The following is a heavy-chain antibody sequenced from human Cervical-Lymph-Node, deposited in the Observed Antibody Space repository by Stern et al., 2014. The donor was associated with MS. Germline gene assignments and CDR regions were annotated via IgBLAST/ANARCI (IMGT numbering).Heavy chain of an antibody. CDR1: GFIFSKYA. Sequence: EVQLVQSGGGLVQSGGSLRVSCAGSGFIFSKYAMSWVRRAPGKGLEWVSAISGSGDRTYYADSVKGRFSISRDNSKSTVYLQMNSLSAEDTAVYYCASTSGGGYGDYFDYWGQGTLVTVSS. V-gene: IGHV3-23*04. CDR2: ISGSGDRT. CDR3: ASTSGGGYGDYFDY. J-gene: IGHJ4*02. D-gene: IGHD5-12*01.